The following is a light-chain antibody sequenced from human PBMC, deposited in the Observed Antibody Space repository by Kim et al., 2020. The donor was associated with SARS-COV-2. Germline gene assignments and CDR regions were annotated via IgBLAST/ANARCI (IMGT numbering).Light chain of an antibody. J-gene: IGKJ2*01. CDR3: QQYGSSPPYT. V-gene: IGKV3-20*01. Sequence: SAAERDTPSCRASQSISSSYLAWYQQKPGQAPRLRNYGASGRATGIPDRFSGSGSGTDFTLTISRLEPEDFAVYYCQQYGSSPPYTFGQGTKLEI. CDR1: QSISSSY. CDR2: GAS.